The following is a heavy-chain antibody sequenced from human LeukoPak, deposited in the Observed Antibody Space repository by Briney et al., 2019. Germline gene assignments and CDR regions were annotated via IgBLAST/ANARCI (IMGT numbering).Heavy chain of an antibody. Sequence: PSETLSLTCTVSGGSISSGSYYWGWIRRPPGKGLEWIGSIYYSGSTYYNPSLKSRVTISVDTSKNQFSLKLSSVTAADTAVYYCARGHFELPLVAAAGNFDYWGQGTLVTVSP. CDR1: GGSISSGSYY. CDR3: ARGHFELPLVAAAGNFDY. CDR2: IYYSGST. V-gene: IGHV4-39*01. J-gene: IGHJ4*02. D-gene: IGHD6-13*01.